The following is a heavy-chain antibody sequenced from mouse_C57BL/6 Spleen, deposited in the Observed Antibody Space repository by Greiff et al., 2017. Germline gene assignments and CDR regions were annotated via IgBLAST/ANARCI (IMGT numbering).Heavy chain of an antibody. D-gene: IGHD1-1*01. Sequence: VQLQQSGPGLVKPSQSLSLTCSVTGYSITSGYYWNWIRHFPGNKLEWMGYISYDGSNNYHPSFKNRLSVTRDTATNQLFLMLNSVTTEDTAASYWATPYYGSRVLAYWGQVTLVTVSA. J-gene: IGHJ3*01. CDR3: ATPYYGSRVLAY. CDR2: ISYDGSN. V-gene: IGHV3-6*01. CDR1: GYSITSGYY.